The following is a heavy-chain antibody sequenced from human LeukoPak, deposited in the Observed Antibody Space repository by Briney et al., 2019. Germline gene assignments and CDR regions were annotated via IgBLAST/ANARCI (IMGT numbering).Heavy chain of an antibody. Sequence: ASVKVSCKASGYTFTSYGISWVRQAPGQGLEWVGWMNPNSGNTGYAQKFQGRVTITRNTSISTAYMELSSLRSEDTAVYYCARDGVAAALGKYFQHWGQGTLVTVSS. CDR3: ARDGVAAALGKYFQH. CDR1: GYTFTSYG. J-gene: IGHJ1*01. CDR2: MNPNSGNT. D-gene: IGHD6-13*01. V-gene: IGHV1-8*03.